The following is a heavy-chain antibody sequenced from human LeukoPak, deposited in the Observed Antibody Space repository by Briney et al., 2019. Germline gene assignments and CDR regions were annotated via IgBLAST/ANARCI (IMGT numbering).Heavy chain of an antibody. CDR3: TRDAGRYFDWLGY. Sequence: GRSLRLSCAASGFTFSSYGMHWVRQAPGKGLEWVAVIWYDGSNKYYADSVKGRFTISRDNSKNTLYLQMNSLRAEDTAVYYCTRDAGRYFDWLGYWGQGTLVTVSS. V-gene: IGHV3-33*01. J-gene: IGHJ4*02. CDR2: IWYDGSNK. CDR1: GFTFSSYG. D-gene: IGHD3-9*01.